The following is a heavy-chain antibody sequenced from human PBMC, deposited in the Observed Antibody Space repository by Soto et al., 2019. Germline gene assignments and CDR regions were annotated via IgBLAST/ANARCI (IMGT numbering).Heavy chain of an antibody. CDR2: ISGSGGST. CDR3: AKDGRGAVAGTGDFDY. V-gene: IGHV3-23*01. J-gene: IGHJ4*02. CDR1: GFTFSSYA. Sequence: LRLSCAASGFTFSSYAMSWVRQAPGKGLEWVSAISGSGGSTYYADSVKGRFTISRDNSKNTLYLQMNSLRAEDTAVYYCAKDGRGAVAGTGDFDYWGQGTLVTVSS. D-gene: IGHD6-19*01.